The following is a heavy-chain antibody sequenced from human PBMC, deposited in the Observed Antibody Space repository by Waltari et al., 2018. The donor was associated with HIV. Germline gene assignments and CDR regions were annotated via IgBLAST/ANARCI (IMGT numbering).Heavy chain of an antibody. D-gene: IGHD6-19*01. CDR2: ISSSSSYI. J-gene: IGHJ4*02. CDR1: AFTFRSYS. CDR3: AGNHSGPTGGFDY. Sequence: EVQLVESGGGLVKPGGSLRLSCAASAFTFRSYSMNWVRPAPGKGLEWVSSISSSSSYIYYADSVKGRFTISRDNAKNSLYLQMNSLRAEDTAVYYRAGNHSGPTGGFDYWGQGTLVTVSS. V-gene: IGHV3-21*01.